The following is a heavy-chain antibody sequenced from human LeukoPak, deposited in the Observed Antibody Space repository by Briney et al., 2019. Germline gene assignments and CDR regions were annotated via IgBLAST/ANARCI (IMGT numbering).Heavy chain of an antibody. V-gene: IGHV4-59*01. D-gene: IGHD4/OR15-4a*01. CDR2: IYYSGST. J-gene: IGHJ3*02. Sequence: SETLSLTCTVSGGSISSYYWSWIRQPPGKGLEWIGYIYYSGSTNYNPSLKSRVTISVDTSKNQFSLKLISVTAADTAVYYCARDSSANHDAFDIWGQGTMVTVSS. CDR3: ARDSSANHDAFDI. CDR1: GGSISSYY.